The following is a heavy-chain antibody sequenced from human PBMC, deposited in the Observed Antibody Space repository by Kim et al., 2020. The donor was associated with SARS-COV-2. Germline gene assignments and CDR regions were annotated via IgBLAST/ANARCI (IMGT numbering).Heavy chain of an antibody. Sequence: SETLSLTCTVSGGPISSSSYYWGWIRQPPGKGLEWIGSIYYSGSTYYNPSLKSRVTISVDTSKNQFSLKLSSVTAADTAVYYCARQGRGRLSLVYFDYWGQGTLVTVSS. CDR2: IYYSGST. CDR3: ARQGRGRLSLVYFDY. CDR1: GGPISSSSYY. J-gene: IGHJ4*02. V-gene: IGHV4-39*01.